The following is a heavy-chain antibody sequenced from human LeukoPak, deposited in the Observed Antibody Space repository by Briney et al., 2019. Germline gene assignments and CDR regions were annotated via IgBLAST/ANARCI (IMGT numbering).Heavy chain of an antibody. Sequence: GGSLRLSCAASGFTFSSYWMNWVRQAPGKRLEWVANIKQDGSEKYYVDSVKGRFTISRDNADNSLYLQMNSLRAEDTAVYYCAKASVVKGVDYWGQGTLVTVSS. D-gene: IGHD3-22*01. J-gene: IGHJ4*02. CDR1: GFTFSSYW. CDR2: IKQDGSEK. V-gene: IGHV3-7*03. CDR3: AKASVVKGVDY.